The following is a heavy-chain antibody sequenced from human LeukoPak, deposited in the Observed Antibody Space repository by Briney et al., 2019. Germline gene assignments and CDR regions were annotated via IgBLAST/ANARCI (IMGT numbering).Heavy chain of an antibody. J-gene: IGHJ6*02. Sequence: PGRSLRLSCAASGFTFSSYGMHWVRQAPGKGLEWVAVISYGGSNKYYADSVKGRFTISRDNSKNTLYLQMNSLRAEDTAVYYCAKVTYSSSWYYYGMDVWGQGTTVTVSS. CDR2: ISYGGSNK. V-gene: IGHV3-30*18. CDR3: AKVTYSSSWYYYGMDV. CDR1: GFTFSSYG. D-gene: IGHD6-13*01.